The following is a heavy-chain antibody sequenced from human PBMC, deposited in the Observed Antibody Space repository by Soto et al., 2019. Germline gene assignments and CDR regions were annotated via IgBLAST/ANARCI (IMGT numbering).Heavy chain of an antibody. J-gene: IGHJ5*02. V-gene: IGHV2-5*01. CDR1: GFSLSTSGVG. CDR3: AHRRVFRNIAARHPVNWFDP. D-gene: IGHD6-6*01. CDR2: FYWNDDK. Sequence: QITLKESGPTLVKPTQTLMLTCTFSGFSLSTSGVGVGWIRQPPGKALEWLALFYWNDDKRYSPSLKSRLTITKDTSKNQLVLTMTNMDPVDTATYYCAHRRVFRNIAARHPVNWFDPWGQGTLVTVSS.